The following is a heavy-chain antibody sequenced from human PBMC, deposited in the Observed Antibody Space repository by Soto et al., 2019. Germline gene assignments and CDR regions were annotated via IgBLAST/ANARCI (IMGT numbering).Heavy chain of an antibody. V-gene: IGHV3-23*01. CDR3: AKYKNGNFDAYYYYGIDV. J-gene: IGHJ6*02. CDR1: GFTFSSYA. Sequence: GGSLRLSCAASGFTFSSYAMSWVRQAPGKGLEWVSAISGSGGNKYYADSVKGRFTISRDNSKNTLYLQMNSLRAEDTAVYYCAKYKNGNFDAYYYYGIDVWGQGTTVTVSS. CDR2: ISGSGGNK. D-gene: IGHD1-7*01.